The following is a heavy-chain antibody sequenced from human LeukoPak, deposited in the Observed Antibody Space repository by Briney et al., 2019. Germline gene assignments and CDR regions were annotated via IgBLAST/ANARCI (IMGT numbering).Heavy chain of an antibody. CDR2: ISAYNGNT. D-gene: IGHD1-26*01. Sequence: ASVKVSCKASGYTFTSYGISWVRQAPGQGLEWMGWISAYNGNTNYAQKLQGRVTMTTDTSTSTAYMELRSLRSDDTAVYYCARDLGGYSGSYWGVDFDYWGQGTLVTVSS. CDR3: ARDLGGYSGSYWGVDFDY. J-gene: IGHJ4*02. CDR1: GYTFTSYG. V-gene: IGHV1-18*01.